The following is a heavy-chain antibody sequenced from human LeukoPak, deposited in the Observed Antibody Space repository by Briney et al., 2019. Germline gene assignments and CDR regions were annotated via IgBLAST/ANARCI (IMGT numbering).Heavy chain of an antibody. V-gene: IGHV3-7*03. J-gene: IGHJ4*02. Sequence: GGSLRLSCVASGFTFSRMTWFRQALGKGLEWVANMKQDGSRKNYVDSVKGRFTISRDNAKKSLYLQMNSLRAEDTAVYYCAAGAVAGTRADYWGQGTLVTVSS. D-gene: IGHD6-19*01. CDR1: GFTFSR. CDR3: AAGAVAGTRADY. CDR2: MKQDGSRK.